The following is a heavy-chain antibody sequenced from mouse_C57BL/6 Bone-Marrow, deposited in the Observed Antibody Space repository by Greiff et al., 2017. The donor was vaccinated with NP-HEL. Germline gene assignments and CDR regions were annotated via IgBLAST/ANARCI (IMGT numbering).Heavy chain of an antibody. D-gene: IGHD3-2*02. J-gene: IGHJ3*01. V-gene: IGHV1-18*01. CDR2: INPNNGGT. CDR3: ARSRTAQATWFAY. CDR1: GYTFTDYN. Sequence: VQLHQSGPELVKPGASVKIPCKASGYTFTDYNMDWVKQSHGKSLEWIGDINPNNGGTIYNQKFKGKATLTVDKSSSTAYMELRSLTSEDTAVYYCARSRTAQATWFAYWGQGTLVTVSA.